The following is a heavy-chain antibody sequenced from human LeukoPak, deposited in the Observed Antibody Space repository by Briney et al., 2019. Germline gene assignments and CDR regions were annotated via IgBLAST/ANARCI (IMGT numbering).Heavy chain of an antibody. CDR2: IYYSGST. D-gene: IGHD3-10*01. V-gene: IGHV4-59*01. CDR3: ARGLSLWYGRITMVRGPLDY. Sequence: PSETLSLTCTVSGGSISSYYWSWIRQPPGKGLEWIGYIYYSGSTNYNPSLKSRVTISVDTSKNQFSLKLSSVTAADTAVYYCARGLSLWYGRITMVRGPLDYWGQGTLVTVSS. CDR1: GGSISSYY. J-gene: IGHJ4*02.